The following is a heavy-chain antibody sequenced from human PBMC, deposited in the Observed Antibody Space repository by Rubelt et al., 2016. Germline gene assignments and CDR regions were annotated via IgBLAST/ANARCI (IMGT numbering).Heavy chain of an antibody. D-gene: IGHD2-2*01. Sequence: QVQLQESGPGLVNPSETLSLTCTVSGGSMRTYYWSWIRQPPGKGLEWIGEINLGGSTNYNPSLKSRVTMSVDTSKNQFSLQLIFVTAADTAGYYCARMDCSSTSCYFGDPWGQGTLVTVSS. CDR1: GGSMRTYY. J-gene: IGHJ5*02. V-gene: IGHV4-59*04. CDR2: INLGGST. CDR3: ARMDCSSTSCYFGDP.